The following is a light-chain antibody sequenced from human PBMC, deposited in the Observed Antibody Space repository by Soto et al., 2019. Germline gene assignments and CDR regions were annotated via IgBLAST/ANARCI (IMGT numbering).Light chain of an antibody. CDR1: TSDVGNYNY. V-gene: IGLV2-11*01. Sequence: QSALTQPRSVSGSPGQSVTISCTGTTSDVGNYNYVSWYQQHPGKAPKLIIYDVTKRPSGVPDRFSGSKSDNTASLIISGLQTEDEAHYYCCSSASSYTSVVFGGGTKVTVL. CDR2: DVT. CDR3: CSSASSYTSVV. J-gene: IGLJ2*01.